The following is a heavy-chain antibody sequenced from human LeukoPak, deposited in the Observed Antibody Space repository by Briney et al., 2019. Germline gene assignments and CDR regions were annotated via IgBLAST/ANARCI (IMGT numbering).Heavy chain of an antibody. CDR1: GFTFSSYA. CDR3: ARGGAVAGHDY. J-gene: IGHJ4*02. D-gene: IGHD6-19*01. V-gene: IGHV3-21*01. CDR2: ISSSSSYI. Sequence: GGSLRLSCAASGFTFSSYAMSWVRQAPGKGLEWVSSISSSSSYIYYADSVKGRFTISRDNAKNSLYLQMNSLRAEDTAVYYCARGGAVAGHDYWGQGTLVTVSS.